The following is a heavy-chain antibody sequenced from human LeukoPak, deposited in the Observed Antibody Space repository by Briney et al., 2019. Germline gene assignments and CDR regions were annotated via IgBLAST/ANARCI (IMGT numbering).Heavy chain of an antibody. D-gene: IGHD5-18*01. V-gene: IGHV4-34*01. CDR3: ARRRGYRNFDY. J-gene: IGHJ4*02. Sequence: PSETLSLTCAVYGGSFSGYYWSWIRQPPGKGLEWIGEISHSGSTNYNPSLKSRVTISVDTSKNQFSLKLSSVTAADTAVYYCARRRGYRNFDYWGQGTLVAVSS. CDR1: GGSFSGYY. CDR2: ISHSGST.